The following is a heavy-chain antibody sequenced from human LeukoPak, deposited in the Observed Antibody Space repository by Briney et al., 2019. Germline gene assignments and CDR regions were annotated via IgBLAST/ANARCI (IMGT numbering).Heavy chain of an antibody. Sequence: GGSLRLSCAASGFTFSSYSMNWVRQAPGKGLEWVSYISSSSSTIYCADSVKGRFTISRDNAKNSLYLQMNSLRAEDTAVYYCARGRPYDSSGYHDYWGQGTLVTVSS. J-gene: IGHJ4*02. D-gene: IGHD3-22*01. CDR2: ISSSSSTI. CDR1: GFTFSSYS. CDR3: ARGRPYDSSGYHDY. V-gene: IGHV3-48*04.